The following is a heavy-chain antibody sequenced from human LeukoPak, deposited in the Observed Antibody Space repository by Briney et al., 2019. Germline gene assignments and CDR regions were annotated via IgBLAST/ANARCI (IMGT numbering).Heavy chain of an antibody. V-gene: IGHV4-34*01. CDR1: GGSFSGYY. CDR3: AREPRYSSSWYLSRSRPGFDY. Sequence: SETLSLTCAVYGGSFSGYYWSWIRQPPGKGLEWVGEINHSGSTNYNPSLKSRVTISVDTSKNQFSLKLSPVTAADTAVYYCAREPRYSSSWYLSRSRPGFDYWGQGTLVTVSS. D-gene: IGHD6-13*01. J-gene: IGHJ4*02. CDR2: INHSGST.